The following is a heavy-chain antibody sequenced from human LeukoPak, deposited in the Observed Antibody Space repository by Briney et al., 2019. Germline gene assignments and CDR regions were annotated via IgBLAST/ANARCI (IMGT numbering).Heavy chain of an antibody. D-gene: IGHD2-2*03. CDR1: EFSPTNFW. CDR3: ATFVGIVSGTYTVPGGLLV. Sequence: GGSLRLSCVASEFSPTNFWMTWVRRAPGRGLEWVANIKHDGSEKFYVDSVKGRFTISRDNAKNSLYLQMNSLRAEDMAVYYCATFVGIVSGTYTVPGGLLVWGKGTTVTVSS. J-gene: IGHJ6*04. CDR2: IKHDGSEK. V-gene: IGHV3-7*01.